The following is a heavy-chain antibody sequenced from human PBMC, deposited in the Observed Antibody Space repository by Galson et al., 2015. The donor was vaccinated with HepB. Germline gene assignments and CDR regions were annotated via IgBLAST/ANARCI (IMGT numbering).Heavy chain of an antibody. J-gene: IGHJ4*02. CDR2: IKQDGSEK. D-gene: IGHD4-23*01. V-gene: IGHV3-7*05. CDR3: ARDETTVVTGFDY. CDR1: GFTFSSSW. Sequence: SLRLSCAASGFTFSSSWMSWVRQAPGKGLEWVANIKQDGSEKYYVDSVKGRFTISRDNAKNSLYLQMNSLRAEDTAVYYCARDETTVVTGFDYWGQGTLVTVSS.